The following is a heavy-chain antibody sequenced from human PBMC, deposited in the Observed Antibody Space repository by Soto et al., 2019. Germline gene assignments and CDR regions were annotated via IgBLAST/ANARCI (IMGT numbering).Heavy chain of an antibody. CDR2: IIPILGIA. D-gene: IGHD3-16*01. CDR1: GGTFSSYT. Sequence: QVQLVQSGAEVKKPGSSVKVSCKASGGTFSSYTISWVRQAPGQGLEWMGRIIPILGIANYAQKFQGRVTITAVKSTSTAYMELSSLRSEDTAVYYCARDRWGSYSDYWGQGTLVTVSS. V-gene: IGHV1-69*08. J-gene: IGHJ4*02. CDR3: ARDRWGSYSDY.